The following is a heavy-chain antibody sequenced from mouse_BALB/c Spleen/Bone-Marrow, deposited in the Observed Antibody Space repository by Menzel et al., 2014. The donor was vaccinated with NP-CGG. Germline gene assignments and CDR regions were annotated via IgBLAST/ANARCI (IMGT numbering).Heavy chain of an antibody. V-gene: IGHV1-69*02. J-gene: IGHJ2*02. CDR1: GYTFNNYW. Sequence: VQLQQSGAEVVKPGASVKVSCKASGYTFNNYWMQWVKQRPGQGLEWIGEIEPSDSYTNYNQDFKGKATLTVDKSSSTAYMQLSSLTSEDSAVYYCARGRTTVVSDYWGQGTSLTVSS. CDR3: ARGRTTVVSDY. CDR2: IEPSDSYT. D-gene: IGHD1-1*01.